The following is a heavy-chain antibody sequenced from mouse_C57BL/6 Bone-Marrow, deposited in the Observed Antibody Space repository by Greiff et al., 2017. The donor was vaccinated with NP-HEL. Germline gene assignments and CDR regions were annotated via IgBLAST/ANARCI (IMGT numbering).Heavy chain of an antibody. V-gene: IGHV1-55*01. CDR2: IYPGSGST. Sequence: QVQLQQSGAELVKPGASVKMSCKASGYTFTSYWITWVKQRPGQGLEWIGDIYPGSGSTNYNEKFKSKATLTVDTSSSTAYMQLSSLTFEDSAVYYCARGAYYGNLAWFAYWGQGTLVTVSA. J-gene: IGHJ3*01. CDR3: ARGAYYGNLAWFAY. D-gene: IGHD2-10*01. CDR1: GYTFTSYW.